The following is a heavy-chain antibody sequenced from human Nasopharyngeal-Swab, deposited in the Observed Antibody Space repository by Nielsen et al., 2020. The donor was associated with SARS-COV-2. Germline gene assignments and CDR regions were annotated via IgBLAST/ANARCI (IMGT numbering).Heavy chain of an antibody. CDR3: VRSPSSISPGWFDP. J-gene: IGHJ5*02. Sequence: GESLKISCAASGFTFSSYAMTWVRQAPGKGLEWVSSISVNGASTYYAGSVKGRFTISRDNSRNTLYLQLNSLRAEDTAIYYCVRSPSSISPGWFDPWGQGTLVTVSS. CDR2: ISVNGAST. CDR1: GFTFSSYA. V-gene: IGHV3-23*01. D-gene: IGHD1-14*01.